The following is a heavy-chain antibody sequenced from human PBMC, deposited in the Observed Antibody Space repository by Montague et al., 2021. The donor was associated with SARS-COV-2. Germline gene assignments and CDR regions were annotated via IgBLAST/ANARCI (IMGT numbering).Heavy chain of an antibody. CDR1: GFTFSSYA. D-gene: IGHD4-11*01. J-gene: IGHJ4*02. V-gene: IGHV3-23*01. CDR3: AKDTGRRNYFDY. Sequence: SLRLSCAASGFTFSSYAMSWVRQAPGNGLEWVSAISGSGGNTYYADSVKGRFTISRDNSKNTLYVQMNRLRAEDTAVYYCAKDTGRRNYFDYWGQGTLVTVSS. CDR2: ISGSGGNT.